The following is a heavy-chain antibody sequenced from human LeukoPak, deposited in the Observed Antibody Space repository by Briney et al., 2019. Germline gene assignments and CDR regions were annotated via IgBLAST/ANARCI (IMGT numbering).Heavy chain of an antibody. D-gene: IGHD3-10*01. Sequence: GGSLRLSCAASGFTFSSYAMSWVRQAPGKGLEWVSAISCSGGSTYYADSVKGRFTISRDNSKNTLYLQMNSLRAEDTAVYYCAMSTYYYGSGSYYNSYAFDIWGQGTMVTASS. CDR1: GFTFSSYA. J-gene: IGHJ3*02. V-gene: IGHV3-23*01. CDR2: ISCSGGST. CDR3: AMSTYYYGSGSYYNSYAFDI.